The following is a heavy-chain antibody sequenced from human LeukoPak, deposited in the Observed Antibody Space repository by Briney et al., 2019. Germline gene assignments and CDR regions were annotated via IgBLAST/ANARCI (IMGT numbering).Heavy chain of an antibody. V-gene: IGHV4-30-4*08. CDR3: ARGYSNYRFDY. CDR2: IYYTGST. Sequence: PSQTLSLTCTVSGGSISSGDYYWSWIRQPPGKGLEWTGYIYYTGSTYYNPSLESRVTMSVDTSEKQFSLKLSSVTAADTAVYYCARGYSNYRFDYWGQGTLVTVSS. J-gene: IGHJ4*02. D-gene: IGHD4-11*01. CDR1: GGSISSGDYY.